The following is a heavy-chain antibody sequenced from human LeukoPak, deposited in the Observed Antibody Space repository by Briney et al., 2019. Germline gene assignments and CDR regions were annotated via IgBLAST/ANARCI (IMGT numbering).Heavy chain of an antibody. J-gene: IGHJ4*02. CDR1: GYTFTSYG. V-gene: IGHV1-18*04. D-gene: IGHD3-22*01. CDR3: ARVGYYDSSGYSPDYYFDY. CDR2: ISAYNGHT. Sequence: ASVKVSCXASGYTFTSYGISWVRQAPGQGLEWMGWISAYNGHTNYAQKLQGRATMTTDTSTSTAYMELRSLRSDDTAVYYCARVGYYDSSGYSPDYYFDYWGQGTLVTVSS.